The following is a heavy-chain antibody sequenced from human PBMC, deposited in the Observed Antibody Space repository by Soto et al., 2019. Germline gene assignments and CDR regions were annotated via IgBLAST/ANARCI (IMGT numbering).Heavy chain of an antibody. Sequence: VSVKVSCKASGYTVTSYGISWVRQAPGQGLEWMVWISAYNGNTNYAQKLQGTDTRTTDTSTSTAYMELRSLRSDDTAVYYCARDGRDGYNFFRPHDYWGQGALVTVSS. D-gene: IGHD5-12*01. CDR1: GYTVTSYG. J-gene: IGHJ4*02. CDR2: ISAYNGNT. V-gene: IGHV1-18*01. CDR3: ARDGRDGYNFFRPHDY.